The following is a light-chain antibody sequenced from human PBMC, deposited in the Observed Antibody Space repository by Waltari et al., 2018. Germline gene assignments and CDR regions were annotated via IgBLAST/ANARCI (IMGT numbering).Light chain of an antibody. V-gene: IGKV3-11*01. CDR3: QQRSNWPYT. Sequence: SGRARQTVRSYLAWYQQKPGQAPRLLIFDASSRAPGIPAKFSGSGSGTDFTLTVSNLEPEDFAVYYCQQRSNWPYTFGQGTRVEIK. CDR1: QTVRSY. CDR2: DAS. J-gene: IGKJ2*01.